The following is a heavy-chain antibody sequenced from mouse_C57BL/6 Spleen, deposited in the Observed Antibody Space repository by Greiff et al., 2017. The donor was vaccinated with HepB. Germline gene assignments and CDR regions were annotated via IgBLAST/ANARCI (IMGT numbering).Heavy chain of an antibody. V-gene: IGHV5-4*01. CDR3: ARDHNYSNSYFDY. D-gene: IGHD2-5*01. CDR2: ISDGGSYT. J-gene: IGHJ2*01. Sequence: EVKLVESGGGLVKPGGSLKLSCAASGFTFSSYAMSWVRQTPEKRLEWVATISDGGSYTYYPDNVKGRFTISRDNAKNNLYLQMSHLKSEDTAMYYCARDHNYSNSYFDYWGQGTTLTVSS. CDR1: GFTFSSYA.